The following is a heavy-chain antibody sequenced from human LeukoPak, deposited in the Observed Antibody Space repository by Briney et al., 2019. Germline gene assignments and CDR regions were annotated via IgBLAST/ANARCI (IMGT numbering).Heavy chain of an antibody. CDR1: GFTFSSYG. D-gene: IGHD3-10*01. CDR3: AKDAFGEYYYMDV. CDR2: ISYDGSNK. Sequence: GGSLRPSCAASGFTFSSYGMHWVRQAPGKGLEWVAVISYDGSNKYYADSVKGRFTISRDNSKNTLYLQMNSLRAEDTAVYYCAKDAFGEYYYMDVWGKGTTVTVSS. V-gene: IGHV3-30*18. J-gene: IGHJ6*03.